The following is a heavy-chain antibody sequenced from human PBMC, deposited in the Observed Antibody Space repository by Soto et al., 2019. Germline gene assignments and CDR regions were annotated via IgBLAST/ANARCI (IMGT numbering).Heavy chain of an antibody. V-gene: IGHV3-21*01. CDR3: ARGGYYVSSGYYHYFDY. CDR2: ISSSSSYI. CDR1: GFTFSSYS. Sequence: GGSLRLSCAASGFTFSSYSMNWVRQAPGKGLEWVSSISSSSSYIYYADSVKGRFTISRDNAKNSLYLQMNSLRAEDTAVYYCARGGYYVSSGYYHYFDYRGQGPLVTVS. J-gene: IGHJ4*02. D-gene: IGHD3-22*01.